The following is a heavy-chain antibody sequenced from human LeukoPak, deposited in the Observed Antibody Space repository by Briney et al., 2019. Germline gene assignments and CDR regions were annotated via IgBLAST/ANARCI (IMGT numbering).Heavy chain of an antibody. J-gene: IGHJ4*02. CDR2: ISGSGGGT. CDR1: GFTFSSIA. Sequence: PGGSLRLSCAASGFTFSSIAMSWVRQAPDKGLEWVSTISGSGGGTYYADSVKGRFTISRDDSKNTLYPQMNSLRADDTAVYYCAKDLGRYRNNFFDYWGQGNLVTVSS. CDR3: AKDLGRYRNNFFDY. D-gene: IGHD1-26*01. V-gene: IGHV3-23*01.